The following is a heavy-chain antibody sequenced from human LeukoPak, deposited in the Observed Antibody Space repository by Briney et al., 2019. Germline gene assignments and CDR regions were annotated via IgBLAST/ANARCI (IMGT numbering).Heavy chain of an antibody. Sequence: PGGSLRLSCAPSRFTFSSIWMSWVRPPLGKGREYVANIKEDGSQKYYEDSVKGRFTTSRDNVKNSLYLQMDSLRAEDTAVYFCARNLAYNAFDIWGQGTVVTVSS. J-gene: IGHJ3*02. D-gene: IGHD1-1*01. CDR3: ARNLAYNAFDI. CDR1: RFTFSSIW. V-gene: IGHV3-7*01. CDR2: IKEDGSQK.